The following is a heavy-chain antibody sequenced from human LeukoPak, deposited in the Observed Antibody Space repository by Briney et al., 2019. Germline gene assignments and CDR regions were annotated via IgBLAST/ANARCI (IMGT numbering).Heavy chain of an antibody. CDR1: GFPFSSFA. V-gene: IGHV3-23*01. CDR2: VRDSGAVT. D-gene: IGHD3-9*01. CDR3: ATSTLTFDY. J-gene: IGHJ4*02. Sequence: GGSLRLSCAASGFPFSSFAMTWVRQAPGKRLEWISSVRDSGAVTYYADSVKGRFTISRDNSRKIVYLQMNSLRAEDTAIYYCATSTLTFDYWGQGTLVTVSS.